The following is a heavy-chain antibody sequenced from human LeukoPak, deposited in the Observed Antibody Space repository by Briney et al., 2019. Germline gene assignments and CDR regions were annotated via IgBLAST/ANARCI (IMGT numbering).Heavy chain of an antibody. V-gene: IGHV3-53*01. Sequence: GGSLRLSCAASGFTVSSSYMSWVRQAPGKGLEWVSVIYSGGSTYYADSVKGRFTISRDNSKNTLYLQMNSLRAEDTAVYYCARDSFGYSYGYYDYWGQGTLVTVSS. CDR2: IYSGGST. J-gene: IGHJ4*02. D-gene: IGHD5-18*01. CDR1: GFTVSSSY. CDR3: ARDSFGYSYGYYDY.